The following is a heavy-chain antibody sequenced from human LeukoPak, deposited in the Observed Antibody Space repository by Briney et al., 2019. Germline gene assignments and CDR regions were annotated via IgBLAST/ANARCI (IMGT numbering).Heavy chain of an antibody. V-gene: IGHV4-38-2*01. D-gene: IGHD3-3*01. CDR2: VHHGGST. CDR3: ARSIFVGAPYYMDV. CDR1: GYFISTGYY. Sequence: SETLSLTCSVSGYFISTGYYWGWLRQSPGRGLEWLATVHHGGSTYDNPSLKGRVTVSVDTSKNQFSLNLTSVTAADTAIYYCARSIFVGAPYYMDVWGKGTTVIVSS. J-gene: IGHJ6*03.